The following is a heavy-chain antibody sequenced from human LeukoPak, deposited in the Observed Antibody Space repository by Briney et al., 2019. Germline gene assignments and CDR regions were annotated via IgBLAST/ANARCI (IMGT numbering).Heavy chain of an antibody. CDR2: ISYDGSNK. V-gene: IGHV3-30*18. J-gene: IGHJ4*02. Sequence: GGSLRLSCAASGFTFSSYSMHWVRQAPGKGLEWVAVISYDGSNKYYADSVKGRFTISRDNSKNTLYLQMNSLRAEDTAVYYCAKDLSLAYWTNNVGFDYWGQGTLVTVSS. D-gene: IGHD1/OR15-1a*01. CDR1: GFTFSSYS. CDR3: AKDLSLAYWTNNVGFDY.